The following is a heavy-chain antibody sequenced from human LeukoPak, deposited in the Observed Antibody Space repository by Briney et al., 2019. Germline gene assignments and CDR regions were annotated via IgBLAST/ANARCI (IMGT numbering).Heavy chain of an antibody. CDR3: TMIEWERWRG. V-gene: IGHV3-21*01. CDR2: ISISSSM. Sequence: GGSLRLSCAASGFTFSSYSMIWVRQAPGKGLEWVSYISISSSMYYADSMKGRITISRDNTKNSLYLQMNSLRAEDTAVYYCTMIEWERWRGWGQGTLVTVSS. J-gene: IGHJ4*02. CDR1: GFTFSSYS. D-gene: IGHD1-26*01.